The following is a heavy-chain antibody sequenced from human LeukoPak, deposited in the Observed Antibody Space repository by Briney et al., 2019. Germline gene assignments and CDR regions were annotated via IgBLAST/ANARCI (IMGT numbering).Heavy chain of an antibody. J-gene: IGHJ4*02. V-gene: IGHV4-59*01. Sequence: PSETLSLTCTVYGGSISSYYWSWIRQTPGKGLERIGYIYHSGSANYNPSLKSRVTMSVDTSKNQFSRKLSSVTAADTAVYDCAAYCGTSTCSGEGLDYWGQGTLVTVSS. CDR2: IYHSGSA. D-gene: IGHD2-21*01. CDR3: AAYCGTSTCSGEGLDY. CDR1: GGSISSYY.